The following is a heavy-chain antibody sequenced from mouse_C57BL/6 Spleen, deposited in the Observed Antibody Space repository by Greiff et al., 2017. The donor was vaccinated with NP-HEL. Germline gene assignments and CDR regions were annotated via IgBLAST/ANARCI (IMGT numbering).Heavy chain of an antibody. CDR3: AREDGYFPMDY. J-gene: IGHJ4*01. Sequence: EVMLVESGGGLVKPGGSLKLSCAASGFTFSDYGMHWVRQAPEKGLEWVAYISSGSSTIYYADTVKGRFTISRDNAKNTLFLQMTSLRSEDTAMYYCAREDGYFPMDYWGQGTSVTVSS. CDR2: ISSGSSTI. CDR1: GFTFSDYG. D-gene: IGHD2-3*01. V-gene: IGHV5-17*01.